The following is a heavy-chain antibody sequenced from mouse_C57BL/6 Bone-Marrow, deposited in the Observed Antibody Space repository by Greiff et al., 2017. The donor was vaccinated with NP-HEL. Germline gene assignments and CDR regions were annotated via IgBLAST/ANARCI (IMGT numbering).Heavy chain of an antibody. J-gene: IGHJ2*01. V-gene: IGHV10-3*01. CDR2: IRSKSSNYAT. D-gene: IGHD1-1*01. Sequence: EVMLVESGGGLVQPKGSLKLSCAASGFTFNTYAMHWVRQAPGKGLEWVARIRSKSSNYATYYADSVKDRFTISRDDSQSMLYLQMNNLKTEDTAMYYCVRDDYYGSSYAFDYWGQGTTLTVSS. CDR1: GFTFNTYA. CDR3: VRDDYYGSSYAFDY.